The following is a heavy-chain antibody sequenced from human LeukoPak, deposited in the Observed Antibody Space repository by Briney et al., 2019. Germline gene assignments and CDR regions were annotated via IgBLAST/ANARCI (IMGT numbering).Heavy chain of an antibody. J-gene: IGHJ3*02. V-gene: IGHV1-46*01. CDR1: GYTFTSYY. CDR3: ARDLSGWNAFDI. D-gene: IGHD6-19*01. Sequence: ASVKVSCKASGYTFTSYYMHWVRQAPGQGLEWMGIINPSGASTSYAQKFQGRVTVTRDMSTSTVYMELSSLRSEDTAVYYCARDLSGWNAFDIWGQGTMVTVSS. CDR2: INPSGAST.